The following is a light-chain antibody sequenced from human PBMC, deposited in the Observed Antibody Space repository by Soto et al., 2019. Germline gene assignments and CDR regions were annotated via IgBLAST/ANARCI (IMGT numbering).Light chain of an antibody. J-gene: IGKJ5*01. V-gene: IGKV3-20*01. CDR1: QSVSSSY. CDR3: QHYGSSPGT. Sequence: DIVLTQSPGTLSLSPGERATLSCRASQSVSSSYLAWYQQKPGQAPSLLIYDASSRATGIPDRFSGSGSGTDFTLTISRLEPEDFAVFYCQHYGSSPGTFGQGTRLEIK. CDR2: DAS.